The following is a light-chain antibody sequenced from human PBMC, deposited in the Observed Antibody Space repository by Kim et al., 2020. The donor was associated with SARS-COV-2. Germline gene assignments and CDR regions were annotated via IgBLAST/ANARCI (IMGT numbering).Light chain of an antibody. Sequence: AAVGDRVTITCRAIQSTIRHLNWYQHKPGKAPKLLIYYASRLQAGVPSRFSGGGSGTDFTLTISSLQPDDFATYYCQQGDTLPLTFGPGTKVDIK. CDR2: YAS. J-gene: IGKJ3*01. CDR1: QSTIRH. CDR3: QQGDTLPLT. V-gene: IGKV1-39*01.